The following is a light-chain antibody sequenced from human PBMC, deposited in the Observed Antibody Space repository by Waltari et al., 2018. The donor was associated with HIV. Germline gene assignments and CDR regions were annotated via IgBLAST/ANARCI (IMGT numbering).Light chain of an antibody. CDR1: QDITSW. V-gene: IGKV1-5*03. CDR3: QQYNRDPS. J-gene: IGKJ5*01. CDR2: KAS. Sequence: DIHMTQSPSTLSAFVGARVTITCRASQDITSWLAWYQQKPGKAPKRLIRKASVLESGVSSRFSGSGSGTEFTLIIDSLEPDDFATYYCQQYNRDPSFGQGTRLEMK.